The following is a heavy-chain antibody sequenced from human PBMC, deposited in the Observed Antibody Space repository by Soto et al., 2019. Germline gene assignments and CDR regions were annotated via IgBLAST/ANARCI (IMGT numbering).Heavy chain of an antibody. CDR3: ASAGSRGYYLDY. J-gene: IGHJ4*02. CDR1: GYTFTSYG. D-gene: IGHD3-22*01. V-gene: IGHV1-18*01. CDR2: ISAYNGNT. Sequence: QVQLVQSGAEVKKPGASVQVSCKASGYTFTSYGISWVRQAPGQGLEWMGWISAYNGNTNYAQNLQGRVTMTTDRSTSTADMELRSVRSDDSAGYYCASAGSRGYYLDYWGQGTRVTVSS.